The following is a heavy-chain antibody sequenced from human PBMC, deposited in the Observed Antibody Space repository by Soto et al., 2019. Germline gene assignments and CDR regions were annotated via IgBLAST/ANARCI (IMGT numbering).Heavy chain of an antibody. Sequence: QVQLVQSGAEVKKPGSSVKVSCKASGGTFSSYAISWVRQAPGQGLEWMGGIIPIFGTANYAQKFQGRVTSTAXXSXSXXYMELSSLRSEDTAVYYCARAEDSMIVVVISAFDIWGQGTMVTVSS. V-gene: IGHV1-69*12. CDR1: GGTFSSYA. CDR3: ARAEDSMIVVVISAFDI. D-gene: IGHD3-22*01. J-gene: IGHJ3*02. CDR2: IIPIFGTA.